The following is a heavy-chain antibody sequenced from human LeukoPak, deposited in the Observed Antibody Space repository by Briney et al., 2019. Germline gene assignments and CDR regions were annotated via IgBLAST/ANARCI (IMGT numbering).Heavy chain of an antibody. D-gene: IGHD6-13*01. CDR1: GFTFSSYW. Sequence: GGSLRLSCAASGFTFSSYWMSWDRQAPGKGLEWVANIRQDGSEKYYVDSVKGRFTISRDHGKNSLYLQMNSLRAEDTAVYYCARTGYSSSWYPFDYWGQGTLVTVSS. CDR2: IRQDGSEK. J-gene: IGHJ4*02. V-gene: IGHV3-7*01. CDR3: ARTGYSSSWYPFDY.